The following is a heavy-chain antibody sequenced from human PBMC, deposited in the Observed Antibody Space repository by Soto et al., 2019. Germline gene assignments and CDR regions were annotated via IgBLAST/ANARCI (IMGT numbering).Heavy chain of an antibody. D-gene: IGHD2-15*01. V-gene: IGHV3-23*01. CDR3: AFLGGARHFDF. Sequence: GGSLRLSCAASGFTFRNSDLSWVRQSPGKGLEWVSVISGNGDATYYADSVKGRFTISRDNSKNTLYLQMNILRAEDTAVYYCAFLGGARHFDFWGQGTMVTVSS. J-gene: IGHJ3*01. CDR2: ISGNGDAT. CDR1: GFTFRNSD.